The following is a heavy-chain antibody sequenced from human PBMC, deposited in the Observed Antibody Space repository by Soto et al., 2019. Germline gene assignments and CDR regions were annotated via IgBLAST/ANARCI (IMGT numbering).Heavy chain of an antibody. CDR3: ARSIVAVTALDY. D-gene: IGHD2-21*02. Sequence: QVQLVQSGAEEKKPGASVKVSCKASGYTFTSYAMHWVRQAPGQRLEWMGWINAGNGNTKYSQKFQGRVTITRDTYASTAYMELSSLRSEDTAVYYCARSIVAVTALDYWGQGTLVTVSS. V-gene: IGHV1-3*05. CDR1: GYTFTSYA. CDR2: INAGNGNT. J-gene: IGHJ4*02.